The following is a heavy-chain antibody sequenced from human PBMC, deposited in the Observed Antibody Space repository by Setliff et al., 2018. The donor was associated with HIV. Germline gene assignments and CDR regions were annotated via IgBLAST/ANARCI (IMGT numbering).Heavy chain of an antibody. D-gene: IGHD3-16*01. J-gene: IGHJ4*02. CDR2: ISGYNGDT. V-gene: IGHV1-18*01. Sequence: ASVKVSCKASGYTFTNYGISWVRQAPGQGLEWMGWISGYNGDTNYAQKVQGRVTMTIDTPTTTAYMELRRLRSDDTAVYYCAREALPNSDYHTFDSWGQGSLVTVSS. CDR3: AREALPNSDYHTFDS. CDR1: GYTFTNYG.